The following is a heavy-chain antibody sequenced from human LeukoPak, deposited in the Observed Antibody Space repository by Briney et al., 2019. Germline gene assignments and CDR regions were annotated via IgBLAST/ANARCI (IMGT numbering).Heavy chain of an antibody. D-gene: IGHD6-6*01. CDR3: ARDVFGPYYGSSSYFDY. V-gene: IGHV3-21*01. CDR2: ISSSSSYI. CDR1: GLTFSSYR. Sequence: GGSLRLSCAASGLTFSSYRMNWVRQAPGKGGEWVSSISSSSSYIYYADSVRGRITISRDTAKTSMYLKMNSLRAEDTAVYCCARDVFGPYYGSSSYFDYWGQGTLVTVSS. J-gene: IGHJ4*02.